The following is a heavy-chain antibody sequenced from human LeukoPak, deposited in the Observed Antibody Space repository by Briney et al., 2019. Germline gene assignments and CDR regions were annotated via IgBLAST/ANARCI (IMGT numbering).Heavy chain of an antibody. D-gene: IGHD2-8*02. CDR2: IDTDERYT. J-gene: IGHJ4*02. CDR3: TRGLLGIDY. V-gene: IGHV3-74*01. Sequence: GGALRLSCAASGFTLSSYWMDWVRQAPGKGLVWVSRIDTDERYTNYADSVKGRFTISRANAKNTLYLQMNSLRAEDTAVYYCTRGLLGIDYWGQGTLVTVSS. CDR1: GFTLSSYW.